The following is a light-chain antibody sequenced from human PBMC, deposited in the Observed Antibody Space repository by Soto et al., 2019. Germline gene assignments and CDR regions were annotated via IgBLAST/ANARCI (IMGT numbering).Light chain of an antibody. CDR3: QQYGSSPPFT. CDR1: QNLNSNF. J-gene: IGKJ3*01. CDR2: GVS. Sequence: ETVLTQSPGTLSLSPGERATLSCRASQNLNSNFLAWYQQKPGQAPRLLIYGVSNRATGIPDRFSCSGSGTDFTLTISRLEPEDFAVYYCQQYGSSPPFTFGPGTKVDIK. V-gene: IGKV3-20*01.